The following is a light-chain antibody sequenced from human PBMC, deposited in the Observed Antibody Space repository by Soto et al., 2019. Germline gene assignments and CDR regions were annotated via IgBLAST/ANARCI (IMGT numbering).Light chain of an antibody. CDR3: TSYTTSSTRV. J-gene: IGLJ1*01. CDR2: DVS. V-gene: IGLV2-14*03. Sequence: QSVLTQPASVSGSPGQSITISCTGTSSDVGGYNYVSWYQQHPGKAPKLMIYDVSNRPSGVSNRFSGYKSGNTASLTISGLQAEDEAEYYCTSYTTSSTRVFGTGTKVTVL. CDR1: SSDVGGYNY.